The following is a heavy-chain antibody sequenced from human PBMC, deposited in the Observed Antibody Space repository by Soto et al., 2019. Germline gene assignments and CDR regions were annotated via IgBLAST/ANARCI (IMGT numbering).Heavy chain of an antibody. V-gene: IGHV4-34*01. CDR3: EIYSSRWWGSWFDH. J-gene: IGHJ5*02. CDR1: GGSFSGYY. CDR2: INHSGST. Sequence: SETLSLTCAVYGGSFSGYYWSWIRQPPGKGLEWIGEINHSGSTNYNPSLKSRVTISVDTSKNQFSLKLSSVTAADKAGYYCEIYSSRWWGSWFDHWVQGTLVTVSS. D-gene: IGHD6-13*01.